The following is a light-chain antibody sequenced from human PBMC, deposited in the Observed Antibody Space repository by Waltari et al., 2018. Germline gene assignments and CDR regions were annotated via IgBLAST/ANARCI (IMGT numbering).Light chain of an antibody. CDR3: VLYMGSVV. CDR1: SGSVSTNHY. J-gene: IGLJ3*02. Sequence: QTVVTQEPSFSVSPGGTVTLTCGLTSGSVSTNHYASWYRQTPGQAPRTLTHNTYTRSSGVPDRFSGSILGNKASLTITGAQADDESDYYCVLYMGSVVFGEGTKLTVL. V-gene: IGLV8-61*01. CDR2: NTY.